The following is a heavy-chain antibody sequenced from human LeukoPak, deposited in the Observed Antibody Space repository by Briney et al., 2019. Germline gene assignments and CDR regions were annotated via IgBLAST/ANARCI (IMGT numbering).Heavy chain of an antibody. D-gene: IGHD3-3*01. CDR2: IWYDGSNK. CDR1: GFTFSSYG. Sequence: HPGGSLRLSCAASGFTFSSYGMHWVRQAPGKGLEWVAVIWYDGSNKYYADSVKGRFTISRDNSKNTLYLQMNSLRAEDTAVYYCAKDRLYYDFWSGYIWEDYWGQGTLVTVSS. V-gene: IGHV3-33*06. J-gene: IGHJ4*02. CDR3: AKDRLYYDFWSGYIWEDY.